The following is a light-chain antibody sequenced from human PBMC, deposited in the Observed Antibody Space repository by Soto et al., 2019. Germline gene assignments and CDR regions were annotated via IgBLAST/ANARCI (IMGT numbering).Light chain of an antibody. CDR2: RTN. CDR1: SSNIGINT. V-gene: IGLV1-44*01. J-gene: IGLJ2*01. Sequence: QPVLTQPPSVSATPGQRVTISCSGGSSNIGINTVNWYQQLPGTAPKILIYRTNQRPSGVPDRFSGSRSGTSASLAIGGLQSEDEATYHCAAWDDSLNGPVFGGGTQLTVL. CDR3: AAWDDSLNGPV.